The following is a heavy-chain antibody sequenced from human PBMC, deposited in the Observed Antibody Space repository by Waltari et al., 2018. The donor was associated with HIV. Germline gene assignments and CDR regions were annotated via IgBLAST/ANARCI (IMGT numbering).Heavy chain of an antibody. J-gene: IGHJ4*02. V-gene: IGHV3-21*02. D-gene: IGHD4-17*01. CDR3: AREMATVYVDY. CDR2: ISSSSSSYI. CDR1: GFTFTSCI. Sequence: EVLLVESGGGLVKPGGSLRLSWAASGFTFTSCIMSWVRQAPGRGLEWVSSISSSSSSYIFYADSVKGRFTISRDNTKNSLYLQMDSLRDDDTAVYYCAREMATVYVDYWGQGTLVTVSS.